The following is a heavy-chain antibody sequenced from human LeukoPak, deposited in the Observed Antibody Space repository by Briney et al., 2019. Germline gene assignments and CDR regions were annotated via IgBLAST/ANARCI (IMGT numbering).Heavy chain of an antibody. D-gene: IGHD3-10*01. CDR2: IRQDGSEK. V-gene: IGHV3-7*02. J-gene: IGHJ4*02. CDR1: GLSFSNYW. CDR3: AASITMFDY. Sequence: GGSLRLSCAASGLSFSNYWMSWVRQVPGKRLEWVADIRQDGSEKYYVDSVKGRFTISRDNAKNSLYLQMNSLRAEDTAVYYCAASITMFDYWGQGTLVTVSS.